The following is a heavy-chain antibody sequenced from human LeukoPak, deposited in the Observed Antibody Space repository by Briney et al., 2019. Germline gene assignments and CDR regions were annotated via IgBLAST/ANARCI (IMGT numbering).Heavy chain of an antibody. CDR3: ARETSDYGDWPDRFDP. Sequence: SETLSLTCTVSGGSISSSSYYWGWIRQPPGKGLEWIGSIYYSGSTYYNPSLKSRVTISVDTSKNQFSLKLSSVTAADTAVYYCARETSDYGDWPDRFDPWGQGTLVTVSS. D-gene: IGHD4-17*01. CDR1: GGSISSSSYY. CDR2: IYYSGST. V-gene: IGHV4-39*07. J-gene: IGHJ5*02.